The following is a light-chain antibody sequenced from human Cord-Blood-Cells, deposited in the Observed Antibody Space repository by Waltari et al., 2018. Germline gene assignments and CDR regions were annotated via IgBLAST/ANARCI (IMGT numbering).Light chain of an antibody. CDR1: QSISSY. Sequence: DIQMPQSPSSLSASVGDRVTITCRASQSISSYLNWYQQKPGKAPKLLIYAASSLQSGVPSRCSGSGSGTDFTLTISRLQPEDFATYYCQQSYSTPTFGQGTKVEIK. CDR3: QQSYSTPT. CDR2: AAS. J-gene: IGKJ1*01. V-gene: IGKV1-39*01.